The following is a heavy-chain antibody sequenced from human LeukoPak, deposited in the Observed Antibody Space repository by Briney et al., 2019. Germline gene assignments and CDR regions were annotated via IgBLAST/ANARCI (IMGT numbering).Heavy chain of an antibody. CDR1: GGSINSYY. J-gene: IGHJ4*02. CDR3: ARDGLYNYGYSYFDY. V-gene: IGHV4-4*07. CDR2: IHSSGST. D-gene: IGHD3-22*01. Sequence: PSETLSLTCIVSGGSINSYYWSWLRQPAGKGLEWIGRIHSSGSTNHNPSLKSRITMSVDTSKNQVSLKLNSVTAADTAVYYCARDGLYNYGYSYFDYWGQGTLVTVSS.